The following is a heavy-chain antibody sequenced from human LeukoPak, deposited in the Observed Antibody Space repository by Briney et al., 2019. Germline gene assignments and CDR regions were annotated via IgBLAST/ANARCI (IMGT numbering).Heavy chain of an antibody. Sequence: GGSLRLSCAASGFTFSNYAMHWVRQAPDKGLEWVALRSYDGSNKYYADSVKGRFTISRDNSLNTLYLQMNSLRAEDTAVYYCARAPYCSSTSCYALSWFDPWGQGTLVTVSS. CDR1: GFTFSNYA. J-gene: IGHJ5*02. CDR3: ARAPYCSSTSCYALSWFDP. CDR2: RSYDGSNK. V-gene: IGHV3-30-3*01. D-gene: IGHD2-2*01.